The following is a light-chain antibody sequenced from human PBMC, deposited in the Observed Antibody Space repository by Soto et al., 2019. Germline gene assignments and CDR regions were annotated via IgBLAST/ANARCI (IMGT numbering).Light chain of an antibody. CDR1: QSISISY. CDR3: QQYGGSPPYT. J-gene: IGKJ2*01. V-gene: IGKV3-20*01. CDR2: GAS. Sequence: EIVLTQSPGTLSLSPGERATLSCRASQSISISYLAWYQQKPGQAPRRLIYGASSRATGIPDRFSGSGSGTDFTLTISRLEPEDFAVYYCQQYGGSPPYTFGQGTKLEIK.